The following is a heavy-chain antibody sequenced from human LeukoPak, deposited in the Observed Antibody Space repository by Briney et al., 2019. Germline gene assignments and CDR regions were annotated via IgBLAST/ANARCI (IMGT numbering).Heavy chain of an antibody. V-gene: IGHV1-69*04. CDR3: ATFRSIDP. J-gene: IGHJ5*02. CDR2: IIPSLGIS. Sequence: SVKVSCKASGGTFSSFAMNWVRQAPGQGLEWMARIIPSLGISKYAQKFQDRVTLTADNSSTTASMELSSLTSDDTAVYYCATFRSIDPWGQGTLVTVSS. D-gene: IGHD2/OR15-2a*01. CDR1: GGTFSSFA.